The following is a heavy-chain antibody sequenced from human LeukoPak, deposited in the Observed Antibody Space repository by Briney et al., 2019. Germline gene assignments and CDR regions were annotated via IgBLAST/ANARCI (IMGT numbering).Heavy chain of an antibody. CDR3: ARSTVTLPLYYYYGMDV. CDR2: IIPILGIA. D-gene: IGHD4-4*01. CDR1: GDTFSSYA. V-gene: IGHV1-69*04. J-gene: IGHJ6*02. Sequence: SVKVSCKASGDTFSSYAISWVRQAPGQGLEWMGRIIPILGIANYAQKFQGRVTITADKSTSTAYMELSSLRSEDTAVYYCARSTVTLPLYYYYGMDVWGQGTTVTVSS.